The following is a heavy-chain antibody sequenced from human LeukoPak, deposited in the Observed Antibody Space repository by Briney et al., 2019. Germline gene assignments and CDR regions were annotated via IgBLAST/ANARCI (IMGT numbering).Heavy chain of an antibody. CDR3: ARVMGRYSSSSQVDY. D-gene: IGHD6-6*01. CDR2: IIPKFDLT. J-gene: IGHJ4*02. CDR1: EDTFSNFV. Sequence: GASVKVSCKTSEDTFSNFVISWVRQAPGQGLEWMARIIPKFDLTKFAQKLQGRVTMTTDTSTSTAYMELRSLRSDDTAVYYCARVMGRYSSSSQVDYWGQGTLVTVSS. V-gene: IGHV1-18*01.